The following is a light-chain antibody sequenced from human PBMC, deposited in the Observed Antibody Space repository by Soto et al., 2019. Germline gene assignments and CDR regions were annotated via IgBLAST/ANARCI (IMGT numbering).Light chain of an antibody. CDR3: QQLESYPST. V-gene: IGKV1-9*01. CDR1: QDINSF. J-gene: IGKJ4*01. Sequence: IQLTQSPSSLSASVGDRVTITCRASQDINSFLAWYQQKPGKAPKLLIYAASSLQSGVPSKFSGSESGTDFTLPISSLQPEDFAPYYFQQLESYPSTFGGGNKVEIK. CDR2: AAS.